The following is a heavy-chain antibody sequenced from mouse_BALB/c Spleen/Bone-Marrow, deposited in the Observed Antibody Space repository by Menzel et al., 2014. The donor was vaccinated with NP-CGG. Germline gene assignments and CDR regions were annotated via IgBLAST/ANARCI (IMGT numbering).Heavy chain of an antibody. D-gene: IGHD2-1*01. CDR1: GYTFTSYW. V-gene: IGHV1-7*01. CDR3: VYGNYYLAY. CDR2: INPSTGYT. J-gene: IGHJ3*01. Sequence: QVQLKQSGAELAKPGASVKMSCKASGYTFTSYWMHWVKQRPGQGLEWIGYINPSTGYTEYNQKFKDKATLTGDKSSSTAYMQLSSLTSEDSAVYYCVYGNYYLAYWGQGTLVTVSA.